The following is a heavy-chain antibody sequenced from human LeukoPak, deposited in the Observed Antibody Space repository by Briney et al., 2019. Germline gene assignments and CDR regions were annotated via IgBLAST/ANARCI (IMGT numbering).Heavy chain of an antibody. CDR3: AKDSSGWYFYYYYGTDV. Sequence: GGSLRLSCAASGFTFSSYAMSWVRQAPGKGLEWVSAISGSGGSTYYADSVKGRFTISRDNSKNTLYLQMNSLRAEDTAVYYCAKDSSGWYFYYYYGTDVWGQGTTVTVSS. D-gene: IGHD6-19*01. V-gene: IGHV3-23*01. CDR2: ISGSGGST. CDR1: GFTFSSYA. J-gene: IGHJ6*02.